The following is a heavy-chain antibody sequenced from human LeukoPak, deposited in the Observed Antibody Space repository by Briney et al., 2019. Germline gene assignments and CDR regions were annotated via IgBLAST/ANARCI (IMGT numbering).Heavy chain of an antibody. D-gene: IGHD5-24*01. V-gene: IGHV1-69*13. CDR3: ATQMTRAKAEFFHL. J-gene: IGHJ1*01. CDR2: IIPIFGTA. CDR1: GGTFSSYA. Sequence: GASVKVSCKASGGTFSSYAISWVRQAPGQGLEWMGGIIPIFGTANYAQKFQGRVTITADESTSTACMELSSLRSEDTAVYFCATQMTRAKAEFFHLWGQGTSIIVSS.